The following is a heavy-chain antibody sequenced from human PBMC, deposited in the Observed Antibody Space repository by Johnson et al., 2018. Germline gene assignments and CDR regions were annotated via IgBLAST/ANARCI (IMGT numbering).Heavy chain of an antibody. D-gene: IGHD3-10*01. J-gene: IGHJ6*03. CDR3: ARTNDRGIGDYYYMDV. CDR1: GGSISTYY. Sequence: QVQLQESGPGLVKPSETLSLTCTVSGGSISTYYWSWIRQPPGKGLEWIGYIYYSGSINYNPSLKSRVTISVDTSKNQFSLKLSSVTAADTAVYYCARTNDRGIGDYYYMDVWGKGTTVTVSS. CDR2: IYYSGSI. V-gene: IGHV4-59*01.